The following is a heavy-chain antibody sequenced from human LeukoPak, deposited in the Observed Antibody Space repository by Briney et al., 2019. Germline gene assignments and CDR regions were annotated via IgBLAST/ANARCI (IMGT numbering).Heavy chain of an antibody. J-gene: IGHJ4*02. Sequence: PGGSLRLSCAASGFTFSSYEMNWVRQAPGKGLEWVSYISSSGSTIYYANSVKGRFTISRDNAKNSLYLQMNSLRAEDTAVYYCARETHPNVLPRYYFDYWGQGTLVTVSS. CDR3: ARETHPNVLPRYYFDY. CDR1: GFTFSSYE. CDR2: ISSSGSTI. V-gene: IGHV3-48*03. D-gene: IGHD2-8*02.